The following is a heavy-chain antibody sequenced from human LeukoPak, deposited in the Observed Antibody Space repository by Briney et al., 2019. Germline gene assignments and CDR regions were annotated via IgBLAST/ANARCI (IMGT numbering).Heavy chain of an antibody. D-gene: IGHD3-9*01. V-gene: IGHV3-7*03. Sequence: PGGSLRLSCAASGFTFSSYWMSWVRQAPRKGLEWVANIKQDGSEKYYVDSVKGRFTISRDNAKNSLYLQMNSLRAEDTAVYYCARCNYDILTGYYPSYYFDYWGQGTLVTVSS. CDR1: GFTFSSYW. J-gene: IGHJ4*02. CDR3: ARCNYDILTGYYPSYYFDY. CDR2: IKQDGSEK.